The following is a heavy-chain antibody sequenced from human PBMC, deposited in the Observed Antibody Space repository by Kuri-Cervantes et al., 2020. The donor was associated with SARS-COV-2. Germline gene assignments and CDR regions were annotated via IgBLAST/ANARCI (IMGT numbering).Heavy chain of an antibody. D-gene: IGHD1-26*01. J-gene: IGHJ4*02. CDR2: INHSGST. Sequence: ESLKISCAVYGGSLSGYYWSWIRQPPGKGLEWIGEINHSGSTNYNPSLKSRVTISVDTSKNQFSLKLSSVTAADTAVYYCARDGYSGSYNYFDYWGQGTLVTVSS. CDR1: GGSLSGYY. CDR3: ARDGYSGSYNYFDY. V-gene: IGHV4-34*01.